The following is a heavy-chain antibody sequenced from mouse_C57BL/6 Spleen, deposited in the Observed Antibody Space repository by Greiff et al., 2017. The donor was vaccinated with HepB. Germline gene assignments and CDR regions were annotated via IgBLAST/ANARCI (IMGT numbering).Heavy chain of an antibody. V-gene: IGHV5-17*01. CDR3: ARSETAPFAY. CDR1: GFTFSDYG. Sequence: EVKLVESGGGLVKPGGSLKLSCAASGFTFSDYGMHWVRQAPEKGLEWVAYISSGSSTIYYADTVKGRFTISRDNAKNTLFLQMTSLRSEDTAMYYCARSETAPFAYWGQGTLVTVSA. J-gene: IGHJ3*01. D-gene: IGHD3-2*01. CDR2: ISSGSSTI.